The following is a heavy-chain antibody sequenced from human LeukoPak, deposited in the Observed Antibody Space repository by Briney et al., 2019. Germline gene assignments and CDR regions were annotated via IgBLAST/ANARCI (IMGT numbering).Heavy chain of an antibody. Sequence: PGGSLRLSCAASGFTFSSYWMSWVRQAPGKGLEWVANIKQEGSDKYYVDPVKGRFTISRDNAKNSLYLQMNSLRAEDTAIYYCARASAVAGTRDYWGQGTLVTVSS. CDR1: GFTFSSYW. CDR2: IKQEGSDK. CDR3: ARASAVAGTRDY. J-gene: IGHJ4*02. V-gene: IGHV3-7*01. D-gene: IGHD6-19*01.